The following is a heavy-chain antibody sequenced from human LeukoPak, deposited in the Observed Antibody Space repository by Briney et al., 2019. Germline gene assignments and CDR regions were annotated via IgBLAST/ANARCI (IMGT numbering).Heavy chain of an antibody. CDR1: GFTFSSYW. D-gene: IGHD4-11*01. CDR3: RRGANSDSDD. Sequence: GGSQRLSCAASGFTFSSYWMNWVRQAPGEGLEWVANIQGDGSEIYYVDSVKGRFTISRNNAKNSLHLQMNSLRAEDTAVYYCRRGANSDSDDWGQGTLVTVSS. V-gene: IGHV3-7*01. J-gene: IGHJ4*02. CDR2: IQGDGSEI.